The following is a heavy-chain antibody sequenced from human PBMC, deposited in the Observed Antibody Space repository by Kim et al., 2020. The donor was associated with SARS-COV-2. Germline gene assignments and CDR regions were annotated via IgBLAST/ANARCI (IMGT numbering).Heavy chain of an antibody. V-gene: IGHV1-69*01. Sequence: YAQKFQGRVTITADESTSTAYMELSSLRSEDTAVYYCARETRGYAAFDYWGQGTLVTVSS. J-gene: IGHJ4*02. D-gene: IGHD5-12*01. CDR3: ARETRGYAAFDY.